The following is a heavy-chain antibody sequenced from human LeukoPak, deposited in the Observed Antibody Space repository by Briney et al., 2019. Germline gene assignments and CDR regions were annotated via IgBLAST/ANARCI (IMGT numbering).Heavy chain of an antibody. V-gene: IGHV4-59*01. Sequence: PSETLSLTCTVSGASTSSYYWNWLRQPPGKGLEWIGYIYYSGSTNYNPSLKSRVTISVDTSKNQFSLNLNSVTAADTAIYYCARGGSHSGATAKLDYWGQGTLITVSS. CDR1: GASTSSYY. J-gene: IGHJ4*02. CDR2: IYYSGST. CDR3: ARGGSHSGATAKLDY. D-gene: IGHD1-26*01.